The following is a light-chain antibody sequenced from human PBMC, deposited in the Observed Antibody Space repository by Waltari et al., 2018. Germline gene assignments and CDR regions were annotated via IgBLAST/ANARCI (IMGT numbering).Light chain of an antibody. CDR2: AAS. J-gene: IGKJ1*01. CDR1: QSISSY. Sequence: DIQMTQSPSSPSASVVDKVPITCRTNQSISSYLNWYQQKPGKAPKLLIYAASSLQSGVPSRFSGSGSGTDFTLTISSLQPEDFATYYCQQSYSTPRTFGQGTKVEIK. CDR3: QQSYSTPRT. V-gene: IGKV1-39*01.